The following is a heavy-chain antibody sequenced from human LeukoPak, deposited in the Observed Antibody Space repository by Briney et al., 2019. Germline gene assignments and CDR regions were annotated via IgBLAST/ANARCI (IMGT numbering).Heavy chain of an antibody. J-gene: IGHJ1*01. CDR3: ARDARLRYSSSWYEGNFQH. V-gene: IGHV1-69*05. D-gene: IGHD6-13*01. CDR1: GGTFSSYA. Sequence: SVKVSCKASGGTFSSYATSWVRQAPGQGLEWMGGIIPIFGTANYAQKFQGRVTMTTDTSTSTAYMELRSLTSDDTAVYYCARDARLRYSSSWYEGNFQHWGQGTLVTVSS. CDR2: IIPIFGTA.